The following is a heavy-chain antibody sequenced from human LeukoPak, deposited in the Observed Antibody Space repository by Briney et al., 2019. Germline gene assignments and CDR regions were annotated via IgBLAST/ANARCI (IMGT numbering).Heavy chain of an antibody. CDR3: AKDAKYVFFDY. J-gene: IGHJ4*02. CDR1: GFTFSSYA. V-gene: IGHV3-23*01. D-gene: IGHD4/OR15-4a*01. CDR2: ISGSGGNT. Sequence: GGSLRLSCAASGFTFSSYAMSWVRQAPGKGLELVSAISGSGGNTYYADSVKGRFTVSRDNSKNTLYLQMNSLRAEDTAVYYCAKDAKYVFFDYWGQGTLVTVSS.